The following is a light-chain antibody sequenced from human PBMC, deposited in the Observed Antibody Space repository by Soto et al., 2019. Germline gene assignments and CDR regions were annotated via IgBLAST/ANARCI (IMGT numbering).Light chain of an antibody. CDR3: QQDESPPLS. J-gene: IGKJ4*01. CDR2: AAS. CDR1: QSFNSNY. V-gene: IGKV3-20*01. Sequence: EIVLTQSPGTLSLSPGDRATLSCRASQSFNSNYLVWFQQKAGQAPRLLIYAASLRATGIPDRFIGSASGTDFTLTISRLEPEDFAVYYCQQDESPPLSFGGGTKVEIK.